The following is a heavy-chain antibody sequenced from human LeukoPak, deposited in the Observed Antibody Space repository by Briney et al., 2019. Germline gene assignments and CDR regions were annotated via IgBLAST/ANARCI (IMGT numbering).Heavy chain of an antibody. CDR2: IYYSGST. J-gene: IGHJ4*02. V-gene: IGHV4-59*01. Sequence: PGGSLRLSCAASGFAFSNYAMNWIRQPPGKGLEWIGYIYYSGSTNYNPSLKSRVTISVDTSKNQFSLKLSSVTAADTAVYYCARYPVTTDCFDYWGQGTLVTVSS. D-gene: IGHD4-17*01. CDR1: GFAFSNYA. CDR3: ARYPVTTDCFDY.